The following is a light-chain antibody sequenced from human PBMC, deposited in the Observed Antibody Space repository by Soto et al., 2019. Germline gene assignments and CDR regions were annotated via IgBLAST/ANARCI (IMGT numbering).Light chain of an antibody. CDR1: RDIRKH. J-gene: IGKJ1*01. Sequence: DIQMTQSPSSLSASVGDRVTITCQASRDIRKHLAWYQQKPGKVPKLLISDASDLQTGDPSRFSGRGSGADYFFSIIRLQPEDVGTYYCQQYDNFPKTFGQGTKVDIK. V-gene: IGKV1-33*01. CDR3: QQYDNFPKT. CDR2: DAS.